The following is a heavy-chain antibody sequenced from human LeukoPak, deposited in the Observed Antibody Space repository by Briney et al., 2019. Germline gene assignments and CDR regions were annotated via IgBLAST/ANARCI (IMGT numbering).Heavy chain of an antibody. CDR2: NIPIFGTA. J-gene: IGHJ4*02. CDR3: AADHVVDTAMVTIFPLAY. D-gene: IGHD5-18*01. Sequence: GASVKVSCKASGGTFSSYASSWVRQAAGQGLEWMGGNIPIFGTASYAQKFQGRVTITADESPSPAYMERSSLRPEDTAVYYCAADHVVDTAMVTIFPLAYWGQGTLVTVSS. CDR1: GGTFSSYA. V-gene: IGHV1-69*13.